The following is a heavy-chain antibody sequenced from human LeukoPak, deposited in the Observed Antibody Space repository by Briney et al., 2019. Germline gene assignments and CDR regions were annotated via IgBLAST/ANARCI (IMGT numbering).Heavy chain of an antibody. V-gene: IGHV3-33*06. J-gene: IGHJ4*02. Sequence: GRSLRLSCAASGFTFSSYGMHWVRQAPGKGLEWVAVIWYDGSNKYYADSVKGRFTISRDNSKNTLYLQMNSLRAGDTAVYYCAKGLDWYCSGGSCYNIDYWGQGTLVTVSS. CDR1: GFTFSSYG. CDR3: AKGLDWYCSGGSCYNIDY. D-gene: IGHD2-15*01. CDR2: IWYDGSNK.